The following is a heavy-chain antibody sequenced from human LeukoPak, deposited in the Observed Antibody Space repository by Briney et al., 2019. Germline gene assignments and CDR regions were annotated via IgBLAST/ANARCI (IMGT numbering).Heavy chain of an antibody. V-gene: IGHV1-2*02. D-gene: IGHD6-6*01. CDR1: GYTFTGYY. CDR3: ARDRSSSDY. CDR2: MNPKSGAT. Sequence: GASVKVSCKASGYTFTGYYLHWVRQAPGQGLEWMGWMNPKSGATNYAQNLQGRVTMTTDTSTSTAYMELRSLRSDDTAVYYCARDRSSSDYWGQGTLVTVSS. J-gene: IGHJ4*02.